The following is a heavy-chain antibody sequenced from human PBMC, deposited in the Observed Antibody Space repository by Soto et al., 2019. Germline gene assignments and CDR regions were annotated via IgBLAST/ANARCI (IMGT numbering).Heavy chain of an antibody. CDR1: GFTFSTYV. CDR2: VSGSGDST. Sequence: GGSLRLSCVTSGFTFSTYVMSWVRQAPGKGLEWVSGVSGSGDSTYYADSVKGRFTISRDNSKKTLFLQMNSLRAEDTAVYYCAKGKYTDIVVVPAATYFDYWGQGTLVTVSS. CDR3: AKGKYTDIVVVPAATYFDY. J-gene: IGHJ4*02. D-gene: IGHD2-2*01. V-gene: IGHV3-23*01.